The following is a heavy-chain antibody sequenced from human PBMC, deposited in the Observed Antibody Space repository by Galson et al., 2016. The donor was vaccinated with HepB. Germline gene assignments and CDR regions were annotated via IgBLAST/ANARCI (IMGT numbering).Heavy chain of an antibody. J-gene: IGHJ4*02. CDR3: ARVRAGYYSDI. V-gene: IGHV3-48*02. CDR2: ISTTITYM. CDR1: GFSFSSYS. Sequence: SLRLSCAASGFSFSSYSFNWVRQAPGKGPEWVSYISTTITYMYYSDSAKGRFTISRDNAKNSLYLHMNSLRDDDTAVYYCARVRAGYYSDIWGQGTLVTVSS.